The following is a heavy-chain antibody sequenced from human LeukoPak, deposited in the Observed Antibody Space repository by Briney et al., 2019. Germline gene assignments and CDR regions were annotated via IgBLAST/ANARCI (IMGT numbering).Heavy chain of an antibody. J-gene: IGHJ4*02. CDR3: AKSLPGGWRFDY. V-gene: IGHV3-23*01. Sequence: PGGSLRLSCAASGFSFTSYTRNWVRQAPGKGLEGVSAIDGGGGSTYYADSVKGRFVISRDNSKNTLYLQMNSLRAGDTAVYYCAKSLPGGWRFDYWGQGTLVTVSS. CDR2: IDGGGGST. D-gene: IGHD6-19*01. CDR1: GFSFTSYT.